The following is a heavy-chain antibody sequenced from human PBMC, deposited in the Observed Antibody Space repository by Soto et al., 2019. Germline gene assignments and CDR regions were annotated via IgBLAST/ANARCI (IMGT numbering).Heavy chain of an antibody. CDR2: IIPIFGTA. V-gene: IGHV1-69*12. CDR1: GGTFSSYA. Sequence: VQLVQSGAEVKKPGSSVKVSCKASGGTFSSYAISWVRQAPGQRLEWMGGIIPIFGTANYAQKFQGRVPINADDSTSTAYRELSSLRSEDTAVYYCARGTTVLTPASIDVWGQGTQGTVSS. D-gene: IGHD4-17*01. CDR3: ARGTTVLTPASIDV. J-gene: IGHJ6*02.